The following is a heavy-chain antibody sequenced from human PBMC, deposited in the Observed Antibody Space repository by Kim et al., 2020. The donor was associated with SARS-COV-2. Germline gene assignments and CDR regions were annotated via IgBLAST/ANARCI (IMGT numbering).Heavy chain of an antibody. CDR1: GGTFSSYA. D-gene: IGHD6-19*01. Sequence: SVKVSCKASGGTFSSYAISWVRQAPGQGLEWMGGIIPIFGTANYAQKFQGRVTITADESTSTAYMELSSLRSEDTAVYYCARVSSGWYGQRGAFDIWGQGTMVTVSS. J-gene: IGHJ3*02. CDR3: ARVSSGWYGQRGAFDI. CDR2: IIPIFGTA. V-gene: IGHV1-69*13.